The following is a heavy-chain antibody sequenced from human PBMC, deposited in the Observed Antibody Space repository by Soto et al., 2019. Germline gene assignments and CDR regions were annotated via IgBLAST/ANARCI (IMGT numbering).Heavy chain of an antibody. V-gene: IGHV1-18*01. J-gene: IGHJ5*02. D-gene: IGHD3-3*01. Sequence: ASVKVSCKASGYTFTSYGINWVRQAPGQGLEWMGWISAYNGNTNYAQKLQGRVTMTTDTSTSTAYMELRSLRSDDTAVYYCARDLDPASFWSGYPNWFDPWGQGTLVTVSS. CDR1: GYTFTSYG. CDR2: ISAYNGNT. CDR3: ARDLDPASFWSGYPNWFDP.